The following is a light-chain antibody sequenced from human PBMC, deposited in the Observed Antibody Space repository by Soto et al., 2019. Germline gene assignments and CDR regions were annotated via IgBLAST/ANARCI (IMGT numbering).Light chain of an antibody. Sequence: EIMLTQSPGTLSLSPGERATLSCRASQSFSSSYLAWYQQKPGQAPRLLIYGASTRATGIPARFSGSGSGTQFTLTISSLQSEDFAVYYCQQYNNWPRTFGQGTKVDIK. J-gene: IGKJ1*01. CDR3: QQYNNWPRT. CDR1: QSFSSSY. V-gene: IGKV3-15*01. CDR2: GAS.